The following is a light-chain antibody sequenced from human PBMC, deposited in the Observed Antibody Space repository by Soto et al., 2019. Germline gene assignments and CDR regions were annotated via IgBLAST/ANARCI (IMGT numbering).Light chain of an antibody. V-gene: IGKV3-20*01. CDR2: GAT. CDR3: QQYGSSPRT. J-gene: IGKJ1*01. Sequence: EIVLTQSPGALSLSPVERATLSCRASQSVSSNLLAWYQQKPGQAPRLLIYGATNRATGLPDRFSGSGSGTDFTLTISRLEPEDFAVYYCQQYGSSPRTFGQGTKVDIK. CDR1: QSVSSNL.